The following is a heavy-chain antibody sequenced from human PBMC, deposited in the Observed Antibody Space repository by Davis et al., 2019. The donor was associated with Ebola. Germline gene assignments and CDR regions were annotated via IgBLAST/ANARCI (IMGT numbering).Heavy chain of an antibody. V-gene: IGHV4-39*01. D-gene: IGHD3-3*01. Sequence: MPSETLSLTCTVSGGSIISSSSYWGWIRQPPRKGLEWIGSIYYSGITYYNPSLKSRVTMSVGTSKNQFSLKLSSVTAADTAVYYCARRTIFSTFDIWGQGTMVTVSS. J-gene: IGHJ3*02. CDR2: IYYSGIT. CDR3: ARRTIFSTFDI. CDR1: GGSIISSSSY.